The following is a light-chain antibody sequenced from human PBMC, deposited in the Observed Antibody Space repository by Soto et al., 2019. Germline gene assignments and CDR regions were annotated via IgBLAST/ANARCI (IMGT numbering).Light chain of an antibody. V-gene: IGKV3-20*01. CDR2: GAS. CDR3: QQYATSPRLT. Sequence: EIVLTQSPGTLSLSPGERATLSCRASQSITSNYLAWYQQKPGQAPRLLIFGASSRATGIPDRFSGSGSGTDFTLTSSRLEPEEFAVYYCQQYATSPRLTFGGGTKVEIK. J-gene: IGKJ4*01. CDR1: QSITSNY.